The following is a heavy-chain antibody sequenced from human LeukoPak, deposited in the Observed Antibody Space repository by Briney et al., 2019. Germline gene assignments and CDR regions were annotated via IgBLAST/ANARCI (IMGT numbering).Heavy chain of an antibody. V-gene: IGHV3-48*02. CDR1: GFPFSNYS. CDR3: ARPTYGDYWDAFDV. Sequence: GGSLRLSCAASGFPFSNYSMNWVRQAPGKGLEWVSYISRSSSTIFYADSVKGRFTISRDNAKNSLYLQMNSLRDDDTAVYYCARPTYGDYWDAFDVWGQGTMVTVSS. J-gene: IGHJ3*01. D-gene: IGHD4-17*01. CDR2: ISRSSSTI.